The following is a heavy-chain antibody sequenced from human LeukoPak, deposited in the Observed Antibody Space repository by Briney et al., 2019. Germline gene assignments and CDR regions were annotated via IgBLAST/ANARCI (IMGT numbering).Heavy chain of an antibody. V-gene: IGHV4-4*07. D-gene: IGHD4-17*01. CDR2: IYTSGST. CDR3: ARDKAVTTVHLSLWFGP. Sequence: SETLSLTCTVSGGSISSYYWSWIRQPAGKGLEWIGRIYTSGSTNYNPSLKSRVTMSVDTSKNQFSLKLSSVTAADTAVYYCARDKAVTTVHLSLWFGPWGQGTLVTVSS. J-gene: IGHJ5*02. CDR1: GGSISSYY.